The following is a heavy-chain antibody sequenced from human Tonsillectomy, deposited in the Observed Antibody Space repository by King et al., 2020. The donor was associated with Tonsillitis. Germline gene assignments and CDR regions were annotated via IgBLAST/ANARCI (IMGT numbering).Heavy chain of an antibody. V-gene: IGHV3-30*18. D-gene: IGHD3-22*01. J-gene: IGHJ4*02. Sequence: VQLVESGGGVVQPGRSLRLSCAASGFTFSSYGMHWVRQAPGKGLEWVAVISYDGSNKYYAESVKGRFAISRDNSKSTLYLQMSGLRAEDTAVYYCAKDGYDSSGYYLGDDWGQGTLVTVSS. CDR1: GFTFSSYG. CDR2: ISYDGSNK. CDR3: AKDGYDSSGYYLGDD.